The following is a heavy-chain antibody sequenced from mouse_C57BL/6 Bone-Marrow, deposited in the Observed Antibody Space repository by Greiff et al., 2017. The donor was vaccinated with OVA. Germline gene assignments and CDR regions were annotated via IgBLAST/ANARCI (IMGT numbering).Heavy chain of an antibody. CDR3: SRQLRLRGFAY. CDR1: GFTFSDYY. CDR2: ISNGGGST. V-gene: IGHV5-12*01. Sequence: EVMLVESGGGLVQPEGSLKLSCAASGFTFSDYYMYWVRQTPEKRLEWVAYISNGGGSTYYPDTVKGRFTISRDNAKTTQYLQMIRLMSEDTAMDYCSRQLRLRGFAYWGQGTLVTVSA. D-gene: IGHD3-2*02. J-gene: IGHJ3*01.